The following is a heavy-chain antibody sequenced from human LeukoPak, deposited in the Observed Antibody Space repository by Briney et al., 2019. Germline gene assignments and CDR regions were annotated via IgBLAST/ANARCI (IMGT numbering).Heavy chain of an antibody. CDR3: ARGPSSSWSDFDY. Sequence: GGSLRLSCAASGFTVSSNYMSWVRQAPGKGLEWVSVIYSGGSTYYADSVKGRFTISRDNSENTLYPQMNSLRAEDTAVYYCARGPSSSWSDFDYWGQGTLVTVSS. J-gene: IGHJ4*02. D-gene: IGHD6-13*01. CDR2: IYSGGST. CDR1: GFTVSSNY. V-gene: IGHV3-66*02.